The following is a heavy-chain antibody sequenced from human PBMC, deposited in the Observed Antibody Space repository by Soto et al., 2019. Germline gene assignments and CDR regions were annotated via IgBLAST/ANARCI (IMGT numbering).Heavy chain of an antibody. D-gene: IGHD1-26*01. V-gene: IGHV3-23*01. J-gene: IGHJ4*02. CDR3: AKSHRGSGNYLWDFDS. CDR2: IGGSGAFT. Sequence: EVLLLGSGGGLVQPGGSLRLSCAASGFTFINYAMTWVRQAPGKGLEWLSPIGGSGAFTRYADSVQGRFIISRDNSKNTLYLQMNSLRAEDTAVYYCAKSHRGSGNYLWDFDSWDQGTLVTVSS. CDR1: GFTFINYA.